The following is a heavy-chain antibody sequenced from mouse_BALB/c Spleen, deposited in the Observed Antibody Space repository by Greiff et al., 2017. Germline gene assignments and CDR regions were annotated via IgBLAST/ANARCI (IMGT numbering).Heavy chain of an antibody. Sequence: VKLQESGAELAKPGASVKMSCKASGYTFTSYWMHWVKQRPGQGLEWIGYINPSTGYTEYNQKFKDKATLTADKSSSTAYMQLSSLTSEDSAVYYCARVDYGSSYVRYFDVWGAGTTVTVSS. CDR2: INPSTGYT. D-gene: IGHD1-1*01. CDR1: GYTFTSYW. CDR3: ARVDYGSSYVRYFDV. V-gene: IGHV1-7*01. J-gene: IGHJ1*01.